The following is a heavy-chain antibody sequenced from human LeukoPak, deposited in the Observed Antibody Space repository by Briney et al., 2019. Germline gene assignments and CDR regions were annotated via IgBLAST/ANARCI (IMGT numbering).Heavy chain of an antibody. V-gene: IGHV3-23*01. CDR1: GFTFSGYA. Sequence: GGSLRLSCAASGFTFSGYAMSWVRQAPGKGLEWVSAISGSGGSTYYADSVKGRFTISRDNSKNTLYLQMNSLRAEDTAVYYCAKDLRQWELPNDAFDIWGQGTMVTVSS. CDR2: ISGSGGST. CDR3: AKDLRQWELPNDAFDI. J-gene: IGHJ3*02. D-gene: IGHD1-26*01.